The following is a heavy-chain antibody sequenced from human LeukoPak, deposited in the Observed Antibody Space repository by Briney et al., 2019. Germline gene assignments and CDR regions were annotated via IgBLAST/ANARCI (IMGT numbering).Heavy chain of an antibody. CDR3: AGCKGSTSCSLDY. V-gene: IGHV1-69*13. Sequence: ASVKVSCKASGGTFSSYAISWVRQAPGQGLEWMGGIIPIFGTANYAQKFQGRVTITADESTSTAYMELSSLRSEDTAVYYCAGCKGSTSCSLDYWGQGTLVTVSS. CDR1: GGTFSSYA. J-gene: IGHJ4*02. CDR2: IIPIFGTA. D-gene: IGHD2-2*01.